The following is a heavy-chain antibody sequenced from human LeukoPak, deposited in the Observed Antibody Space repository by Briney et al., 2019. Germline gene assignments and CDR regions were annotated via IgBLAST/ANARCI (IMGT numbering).Heavy chain of an antibody. D-gene: IGHD1-1*01. J-gene: IGHJ4*02. Sequence: SETLSLTCTVSGGSISSYYWSWIRQPPGKGLEWIGRIFTSGSTNYNPSLKSRVTVSLDTSKNQFSLKLSSVTAADTAVYYCASQLGYFDYWGQXTLVXVSS. CDR1: GGSISSYY. CDR3: ASQLGYFDY. CDR2: IFTSGST. V-gene: IGHV4-4*08.